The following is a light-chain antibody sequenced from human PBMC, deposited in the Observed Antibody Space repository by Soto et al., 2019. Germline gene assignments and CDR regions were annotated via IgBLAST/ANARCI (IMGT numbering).Light chain of an antibody. V-gene: IGLV2-14*01. Sequence: QSALTQPASVSGSPGQSITISCTGTSSDVGGYNYVSWYQQHPGKAPKLMIYDVSNRPSGVSNRFSGSKSGNTASLTISGLQAEDVADYYCSSYTSSISLYVFGTGTMVTVL. CDR3: SSYTSSISLYV. CDR2: DVS. J-gene: IGLJ1*01. CDR1: SSDVGGYNY.